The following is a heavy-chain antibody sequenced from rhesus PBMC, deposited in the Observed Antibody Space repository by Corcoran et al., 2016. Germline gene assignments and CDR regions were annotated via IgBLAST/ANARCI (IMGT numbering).Heavy chain of an antibody. CDR1: GYFISSGYG. CDR3: ARQGRVVVLTAPPAYFDY. J-gene: IGHJ4*01. V-gene: IGHV4-127*01. CDR2: VGGSSGRN. D-gene: IGHD2-15*01. Sequence: QVQLQESGPGLVKPSANLSLIRPVSGYFISSGYGWGWIRQPPGKGLEGNGYVGGSSGRNNYTPALRGRGTIAIDTSKNQFSLKLSSVTTADTAVYYCARQGRVVVLTAPPAYFDYWGQGVLVTVSS.